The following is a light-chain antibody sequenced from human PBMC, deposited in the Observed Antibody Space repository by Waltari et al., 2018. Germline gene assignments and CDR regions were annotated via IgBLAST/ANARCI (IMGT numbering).Light chain of an antibody. CDR1: QSVSYY. CDR2: DTS. J-gene: IGKJ4*01. V-gene: IGKV3-11*01. CDR3: QQRRNWPLT. Sequence: IVLTQSPATLSLSPGERATFSCRASQSVSYYLAWYQQRPGQAPRLLIYDTSHRATGIPDRFSGSGSETDFTLTISSLEPEDFAVYYCQQRRNWPLTFGGGTKVEIK.